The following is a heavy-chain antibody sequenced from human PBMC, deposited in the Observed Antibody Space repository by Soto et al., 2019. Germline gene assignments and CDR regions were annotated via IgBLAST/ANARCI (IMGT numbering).Heavy chain of an antibody. CDR2: IIPFIGTA. CDR1: GGTFRSYA. V-gene: IGHV1-69*11. Sequence: ASVKVSCKASGGTFRSYAISWVRQAPGQGLEWMGRIIPFIGTANYAQKFQGRVTITADESTSTAYMELTSLRSEEPAVYYCARVVMTTGPASYYYGMDGWRQGTTVTVSS. D-gene: IGHD4-4*01. J-gene: IGHJ6*02. CDR3: ARVVMTTGPASYYYGMDG.